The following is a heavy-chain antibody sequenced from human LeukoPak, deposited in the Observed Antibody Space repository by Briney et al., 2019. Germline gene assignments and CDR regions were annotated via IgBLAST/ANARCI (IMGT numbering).Heavy chain of an antibody. CDR1: GGSISSGGYY. V-gene: IGHV4-31*03. CDR2: IHYSGST. D-gene: IGHD6-13*01. J-gene: IGHJ3*02. Sequence: SETLSLTCTVSGGSISSGGYYWSWIRQHPGKGLEWIGYIHYSGSTYYNPSLKSRVTISVDTSKNQFSLKLSSVTAADTAVYYCARSAAAIDAFDIWGQGTMVTVSS. CDR3: ARSAAAIDAFDI.